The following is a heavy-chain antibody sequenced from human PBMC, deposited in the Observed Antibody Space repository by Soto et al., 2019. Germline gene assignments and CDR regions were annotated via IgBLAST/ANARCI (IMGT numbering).Heavy chain of an antibody. J-gene: IGHJ4*02. V-gene: IGHV1-46*01. CDR1: GYTFTSYY. CDR3: ARDYDSSGYPRYYFDY. CDR2: INPSGGST. D-gene: IGHD3-22*01. Sequence: QVQLVQSGAEVKKPGASVKVSCKASGYTFTSYYMHWVRQATGQGLEWMGIINPSGGSTSYAQKFKGRVTMTRDTSTSTVYMELSSLRSEDTAVYYCARDYDSSGYPRYYFDYWGQGTLVTVSS.